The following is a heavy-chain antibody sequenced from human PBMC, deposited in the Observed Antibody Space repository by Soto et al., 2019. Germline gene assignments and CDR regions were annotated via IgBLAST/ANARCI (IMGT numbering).Heavy chain of an antibody. Sequence: GDSLKISCKGSGYSFTSYWIGWVRQMPGKGLEWMGIIYPGDSDTRYSPSFQGQVTISADKSISTAYLQWSSLKASDTAMYYCARSSSWYDYYYYGMDVWGQGTTVTVSS. J-gene: IGHJ6*02. V-gene: IGHV5-51*01. D-gene: IGHD6-13*01. CDR3: ARSSSWYDYYYYGMDV. CDR2: IYPGDSDT. CDR1: GYSFTSYW.